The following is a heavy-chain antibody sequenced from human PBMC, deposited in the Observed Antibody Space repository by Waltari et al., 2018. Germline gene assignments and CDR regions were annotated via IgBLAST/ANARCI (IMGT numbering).Heavy chain of an antibody. V-gene: IGHV3-23*01. J-gene: IGHJ4*02. D-gene: IGHD3-3*01. Sequence: EVQLLESGGGLVQPGGSLRLSCAASGFTFSSYAMSWVRQAPGKGLEWVSASGGGGGITYDAGSGEVRFTFSRDNTKNTLYPQMHSLRAEDTGVYYCAKDFDAYCELWCGPQPHWGQGALVTVSS. CDR3: AKDFDAYCELWCGPQPH. CDR2: SGGGGGIT. CDR1: GFTFSSYA.